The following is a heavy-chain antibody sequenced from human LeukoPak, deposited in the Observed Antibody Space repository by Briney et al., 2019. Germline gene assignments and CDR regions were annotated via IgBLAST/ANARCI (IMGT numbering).Heavy chain of an antibody. CDR1: GGSISSGGYS. D-gene: IGHD1-26*01. V-gene: IGHV4-30-2*01. J-gene: IGHJ4*02. Sequence: SETLSLTCAVSGGSISSGGYSWSWIRQPPGKGLEWIGYIYHSGSTYYNPSLKSRVTISVDRSKNQFSLKLSSVTAADTAVYYCARQPYMLGAYYFDYWGQGTLVTVSS. CDR3: ARQPYMLGAYYFDY. CDR2: IYHSGST.